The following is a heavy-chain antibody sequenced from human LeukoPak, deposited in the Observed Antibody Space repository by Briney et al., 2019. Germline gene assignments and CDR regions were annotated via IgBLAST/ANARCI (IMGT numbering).Heavy chain of an antibody. CDR1: GYTFTSYY. J-gene: IGHJ4*02. D-gene: IGHD3-10*01. CDR2: INPNSGGT. Sequence: ASVKVSCKASGYTFTSYYMHWVRQAPGQGLEWMGWINPNSGGTNYAQKFQGRVTMTRDTSISTAYMELSRLRSDDTAVYYCAKRSSGYYYGSGSYYDYWGQGTLVTVSS. CDR3: AKRSSGYYYGSGSYYDY. V-gene: IGHV1-2*02.